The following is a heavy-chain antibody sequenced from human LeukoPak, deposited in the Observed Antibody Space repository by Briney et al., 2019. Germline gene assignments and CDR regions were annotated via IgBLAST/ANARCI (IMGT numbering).Heavy chain of an antibody. Sequence: GGSLRLSCAASGFTFSSYAMSWVRQAPGKGLEWVSAISGSGGSTYYADSVKCRFTISRDNSKNTLYLPMNSLRAEDTAVYYCAKGSGRETYYYYMDVWGKGTTVTVSS. D-gene: IGHD3-10*01. J-gene: IGHJ6*03. CDR1: GFTFSSYA. CDR2: ISGSGGST. V-gene: IGHV3-23*01. CDR3: AKGSGRETYYYYMDV.